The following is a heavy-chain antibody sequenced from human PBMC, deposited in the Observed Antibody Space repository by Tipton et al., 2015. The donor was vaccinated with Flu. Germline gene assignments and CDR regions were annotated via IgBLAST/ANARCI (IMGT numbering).Heavy chain of an antibody. CDR2: ISGSGGST. V-gene: IGHV3-23*01. D-gene: IGHD5-18*01. CDR1: GFTFSSYA. Sequence: SLRLSCAASGFTFSSYAMSWVRQAPGKGLEWVSAISGSGGSTYYADSVKGRFTISRDNSKNTLYLQMNSLRAEDTAVYYCAKERGYSYGHYADYFDYWVQGSLVPVSS. CDR3: AKERGYSYGHYADYFDY. J-gene: IGHJ4*02.